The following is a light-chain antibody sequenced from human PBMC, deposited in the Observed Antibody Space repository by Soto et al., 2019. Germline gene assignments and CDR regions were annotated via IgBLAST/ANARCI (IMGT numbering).Light chain of an antibody. Sequence: TQSPGTLSLSPGERATLSCRASQSVSSSYFAWYQQKPGQAPRLLIYGASSRATGIPDRFSGSGSGTDFTLIISRLEPEDFAVYYCQQYGSSPYTFGQGTKLEIK. V-gene: IGKV3-20*01. CDR3: QQYGSSPYT. J-gene: IGKJ2*01. CDR2: GAS. CDR1: QSVSSSY.